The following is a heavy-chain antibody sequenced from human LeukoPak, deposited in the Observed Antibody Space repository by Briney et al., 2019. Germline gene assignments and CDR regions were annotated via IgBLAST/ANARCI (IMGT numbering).Heavy chain of an antibody. D-gene: IGHD3-10*01. Sequence: SETLSLTCTVSGGSISSGSYCWSWIRQPAGKGLEWIGHIHTSGSTNYSPSLKSRVTISVDTSKNQFSLKLYSVTAADTAVYYCARAKPKNMVRGLIMRRESRYYFDYWGQGTLVTVSS. CDR2: IHTSGST. V-gene: IGHV4-61*09. CDR3: ARAKPKNMVRGLIMRRESRYYFDY. CDR1: GGSISSGSYC. J-gene: IGHJ4*02.